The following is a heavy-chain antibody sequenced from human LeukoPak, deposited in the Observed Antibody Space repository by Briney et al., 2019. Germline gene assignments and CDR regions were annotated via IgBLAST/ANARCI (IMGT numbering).Heavy chain of an antibody. D-gene: IGHD4-17*01. CDR2: INPNSGGT. V-gene: IGHV1-2*02. CDR3: ARDRYGDFYFDY. CDR1: GYTFTDYH. Sequence: ASVKVSCKASGYTFTDYHIHWVRQAPGQGLEWMGWINPNSGGTNCAQNFQGRVTMTRDTSISTAYMELSGLRSDDTAVYYCARDRYGDFYFDYWGQGTLVTVSS. J-gene: IGHJ4*02.